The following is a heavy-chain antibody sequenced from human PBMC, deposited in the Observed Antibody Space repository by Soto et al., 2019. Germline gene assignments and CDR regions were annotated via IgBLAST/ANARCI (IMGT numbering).Heavy chain of an antibody. Sequence: GGSLRLSCAASGFTFSSYAMSWVRQAPGKGLEWVSDISGSGGFTYYADSVKGRFTISRDNSKNTLYLQMNSLRADDTAVYYCAKEGVRDRTGYYSAWGQGTLVTVSS. D-gene: IGHD1-26*01. CDR3: AKEGVRDRTGYYSA. CDR2: ISGSGGFT. CDR1: GFTFSSYA. J-gene: IGHJ5*02. V-gene: IGHV3-23*01.